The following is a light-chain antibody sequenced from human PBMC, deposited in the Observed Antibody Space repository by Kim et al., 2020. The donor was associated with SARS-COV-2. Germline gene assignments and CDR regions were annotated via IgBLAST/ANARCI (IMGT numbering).Light chain of an antibody. J-gene: IGKJ2*03. CDR3: QHYGSAPYS. CDR1: QSICCRY. CDR2: GAS. Sequence: LSPRERATLSFSASQSICCRYLVWYQQKPGQSPRLLIYGASSRATGIPDRFSGSGSGTDFTLTISRLEPEDCAVYYCQHYGSAPYSFGQGTKLEIK. V-gene: IGKV3-20*01.